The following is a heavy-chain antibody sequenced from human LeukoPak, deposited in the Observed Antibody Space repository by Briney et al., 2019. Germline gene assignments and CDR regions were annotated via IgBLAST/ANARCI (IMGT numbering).Heavy chain of an antibody. CDR1: GFTFSSYS. Sequence: QPGGPLRLSCAASGFTFSSYSMNWVRQAPGKGLEWVSYISSSSSTIYYADSVKGRFTISRDNAKNSLYLQMNSLRAEDTAVYYCARPLAIGTSPAFDYWGQGTLVTVSS. J-gene: IGHJ4*02. CDR3: ARPLAIGTSPAFDY. D-gene: IGHD1-1*01. V-gene: IGHV3-48*01. CDR2: ISSSSSTI.